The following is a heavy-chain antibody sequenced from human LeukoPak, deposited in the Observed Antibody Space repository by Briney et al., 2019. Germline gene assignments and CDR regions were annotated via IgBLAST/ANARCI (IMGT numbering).Heavy chain of an antibody. CDR3: ARLRGSGSGAPDY. D-gene: IGHD3-10*01. CDR2: SCYSGST. Sequence: SETLSLTCTVSVRCISSISYYGAWVRRPPGKGVEWIGSSCYSGSTFYNPGLMSRLTISLDTSKNQFSQKLSSVTAADTAVYYCARLRGSGSGAPDYWGQGTLVTVSS. CDR1: VRCISSISYY. V-gene: IGHV4-39*01. J-gene: IGHJ4*02.